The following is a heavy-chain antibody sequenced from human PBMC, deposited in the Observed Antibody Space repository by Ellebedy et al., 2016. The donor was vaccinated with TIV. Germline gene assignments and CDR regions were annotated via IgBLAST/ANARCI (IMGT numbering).Heavy chain of an antibody. D-gene: IGHD1-26*01. CDR1: GGSISSGSYY. Sequence: MPSETLSLTCTVSGGSISSGSYYWNWIRQHPGKGQEWIGYIYYSGTTYYNPSLKSRLILSVDTSKNQFSLRLSSVTAAETAVYYCAGDEGAMGVFDYWGQGTLVTVSS. CDR3: AGDEGAMGVFDY. CDR2: IYYSGTT. V-gene: IGHV4-31*03. J-gene: IGHJ4*02.